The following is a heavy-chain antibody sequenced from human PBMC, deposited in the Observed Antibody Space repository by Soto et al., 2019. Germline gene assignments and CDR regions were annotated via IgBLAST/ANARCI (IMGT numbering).Heavy chain of an antibody. Sequence: SETLSLTCTVSGGSISSSSYYWGWIRQPPGKGLEWIGSIYYSGSTYYNPSLKSRVTISVDTSKNQFSLKLSSVTAADTAVYYCASPASTTVTTRLGYYYMDVWGKGTTVTVSS. J-gene: IGHJ6*03. CDR1: GGSISSSSYY. CDR2: IYYSGST. CDR3: ASPASTTVTTRLGYYYMDV. V-gene: IGHV4-39*01. D-gene: IGHD4-17*01.